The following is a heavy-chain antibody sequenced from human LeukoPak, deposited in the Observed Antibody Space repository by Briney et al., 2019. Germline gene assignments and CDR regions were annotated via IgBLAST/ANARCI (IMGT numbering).Heavy chain of an antibody. CDR2: ISSSGSTI. D-gene: IGHD3-9*01. V-gene: IGHV3-48*03. CDR3: SRENHRYTDWLKTYYYNGMDV. Sequence: GGSLRLSCAASGFTFSSYEMNWVRQAPGKGLEWVSYISSSGSTIYYADSVKGRFTISRDNAKNSLYLQMSSLRAEDTAVDYCSRENHRYTDWLKTYYYNGMDVWGKATTVTVSS. CDR1: GFTFSSYE. J-gene: IGHJ6*04.